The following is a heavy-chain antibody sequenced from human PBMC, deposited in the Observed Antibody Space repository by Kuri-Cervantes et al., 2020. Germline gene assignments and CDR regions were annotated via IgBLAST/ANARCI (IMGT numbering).Heavy chain of an antibody. CDR1: GYTFTDYY. V-gene: IGHV1-8*02. CDR2: MNPNSGNT. J-gene: IGHJ4*02. Sequence: ASVKVSCKASGYTFTDYYTHWVRQAPGQGLEWMGWMNPNSGNTGYAQKFQGRVTMTRNTSISTAYMELSSLRSEDTAMYYCARQMGPYCGGDCHPASVSHFDYWGQGTPVTVSS. CDR3: ARQMGPYCGGDCHPASVSHFDY. D-gene: IGHD2-21*02.